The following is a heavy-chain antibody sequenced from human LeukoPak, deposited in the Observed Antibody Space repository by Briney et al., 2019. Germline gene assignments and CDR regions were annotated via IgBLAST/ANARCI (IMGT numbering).Heavy chain of an antibody. V-gene: IGHV4-38-2*02. CDR3: AQGWITGYFQH. D-gene: IGHD1-14*01. Sequence: RPSETLSLTCSVCGYSISSGYYWGWIRQPPGKGLEWIGSIYYSGSTYYNPSLKSRVTISVDTSKNQFSLKLSSGAAADTAVYYCAQGWITGYFQHWGQGTLVTVSS. CDR1: GYSISSGYY. J-gene: IGHJ1*01. CDR2: IYYSGST.